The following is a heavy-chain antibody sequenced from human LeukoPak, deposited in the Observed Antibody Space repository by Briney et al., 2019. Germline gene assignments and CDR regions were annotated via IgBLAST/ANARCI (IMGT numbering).Heavy chain of an antibody. V-gene: IGHV3-21*04. CDR3: ARYHSSSLDY. CDR1: GFTFSSYS. Sequence: GGSLRLSCAASGFTFSSYSMNWVRQAPGKGLEWVSSISSSSSYIYYADSVKGRFTISRDNSKNTLYLQMNSLRAEDTAVYYCARYHSSSLDYWGQGTLVTVSS. D-gene: IGHD6-13*01. J-gene: IGHJ4*02. CDR2: ISSSSSYI.